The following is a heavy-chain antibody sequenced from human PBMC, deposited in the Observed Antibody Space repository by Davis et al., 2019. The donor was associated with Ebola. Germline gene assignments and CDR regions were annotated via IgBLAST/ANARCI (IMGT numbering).Heavy chain of an antibody. CDR3: ARGNRGGDILTGCFFDY. Sequence: ASVKVSCKASGYTFTSYYMHWVRQAPGQGLEWMGIINPSGGSTTYAQKFQGRVTMTRDTSTSTVYMELSSLRSEDTAMYYCARGNRGGDILTGCFFDYWGQGTLVTVSS. CDR1: GYTFTSYY. J-gene: IGHJ4*02. V-gene: IGHV1-46*03. D-gene: IGHD3-9*01. CDR2: INPSGGST.